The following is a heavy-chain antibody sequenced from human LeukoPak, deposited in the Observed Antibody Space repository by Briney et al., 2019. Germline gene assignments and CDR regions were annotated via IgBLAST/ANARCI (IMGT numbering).Heavy chain of an antibody. CDR3: ARSLVMRGSYFFDY. D-gene: IGHD1-26*01. Sequence: ASVKVSCKASGYTFTGYYMHWVRQAPGQGLEWMGWINPNSGGTNYAQKFQGRVTMTRDTSISTAYMELSRLRSEDTAVYYCARSLVMRGSYFFDYWGQGTLVTVSS. CDR1: GYTFTGYY. V-gene: IGHV1-2*02. J-gene: IGHJ4*02. CDR2: INPNSGGT.